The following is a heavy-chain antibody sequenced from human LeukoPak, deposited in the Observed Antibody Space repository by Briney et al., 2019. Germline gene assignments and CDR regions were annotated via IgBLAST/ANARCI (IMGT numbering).Heavy chain of an antibody. CDR1: GFTFSSYS. D-gene: IGHD5-24*01. V-gene: IGHV3-21*01. J-gene: IGHJ4*02. Sequence: PGGSLRLSCAASGFTFSSYSMNWVRQAPGKGLEWVSSISSSSGYIYYADSVKGRFTISKDNAKNSLYLQMNSLSAEDTAIYYCARDLTMATTSLNAYWGQGTLVTVSS. CDR2: ISSSSGYI. CDR3: ARDLTMATTSLNAY.